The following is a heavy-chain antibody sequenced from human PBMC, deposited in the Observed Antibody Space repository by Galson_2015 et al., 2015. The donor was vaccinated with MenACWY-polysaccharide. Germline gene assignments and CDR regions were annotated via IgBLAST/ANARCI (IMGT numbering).Heavy chain of an antibody. CDR1: GFTFSDYC. D-gene: IGHD5-18*01. Sequence: SLRLSCAASGFTFSDYCMSWVRQAPGQGLEWVSYISGSGGTKYYADSVKGRFTISRDNAKNSLDLQMNSLRTEDTAVYYCARDGPHSYGDPYDYWGQGTLVTVSS. CDR2: ISGSGGTK. V-gene: IGHV3-11*01. J-gene: IGHJ4*02. CDR3: ARDGPHSYGDPYDY.